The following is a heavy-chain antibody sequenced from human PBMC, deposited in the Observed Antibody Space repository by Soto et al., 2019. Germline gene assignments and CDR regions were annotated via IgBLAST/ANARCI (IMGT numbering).Heavy chain of an antibody. V-gene: IGHV3-30-3*01. Sequence: QVQLVESGGGVVQPGRSLRLSCAAPGFTFSRDAMHWVRQAPGKGLEWVAFISYDGSKKYYADSVKGRFIISRDNSKYTLYLRMDRLRAEDTAVYYCARDFSEGVAMDVWGQGTTVTISS. CDR2: ISYDGSKK. J-gene: IGHJ6*02. CDR1: GFTFSRDA. CDR3: ARDFSEGVAMDV.